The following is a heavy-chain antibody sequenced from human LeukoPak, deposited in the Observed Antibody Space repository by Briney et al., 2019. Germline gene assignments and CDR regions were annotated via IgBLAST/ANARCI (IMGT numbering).Heavy chain of an antibody. Sequence: SETLSLTCTVSGGSISSYYWSWIRQPPGKGLEWIGYIYYSGSTNYNPSLKSRVTISVDTSKNQFSLKLSSVTAADTAVYYCARDGVVPAVLPHYYYYYMDVWGKGPTVTVSS. CDR3: ARDGVVPAVLPHYYYYYMDV. D-gene: IGHD2-2*01. CDR2: IYYSGST. J-gene: IGHJ6*03. CDR1: GGSISSYY. V-gene: IGHV4-59*01.